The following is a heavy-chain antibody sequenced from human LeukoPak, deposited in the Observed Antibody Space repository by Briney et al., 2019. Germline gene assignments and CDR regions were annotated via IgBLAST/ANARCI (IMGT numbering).Heavy chain of an antibody. CDR1: GGTFSSYA. CDR2: IIPILGIA. D-gene: IGHD3-22*01. CDR3: ARVSYDSSGYSY. V-gene: IGHV1-69*04. J-gene: IGHJ4*02. Sequence: SVKVSCKVSGGTFSSYAISWVRQAPGQGLEWMGRIIPILGIANYAQKFQGRVTITADKSTSTAYMELSSLRSEDTAVYYCARVSYDSSGYSYWGQGTLVTVSS.